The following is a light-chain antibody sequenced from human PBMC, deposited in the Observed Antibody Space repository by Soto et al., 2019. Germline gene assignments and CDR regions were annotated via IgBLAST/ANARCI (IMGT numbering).Light chain of an antibody. CDR1: QSVSSIY. V-gene: IGKV3-20*01. CDR3: QQYGSSSWT. J-gene: IGKJ1*01. CDR2: GAS. Sequence: EIVLTQSPGTLSLSPGERATLSCRASQSVSSIYLAWYQHKPGQAPRLLISGASSRATGIPDRFSGSWSGTDFTLTISRLEPEDFAVYYCQQYGSSSWTFGRGTTVEIK.